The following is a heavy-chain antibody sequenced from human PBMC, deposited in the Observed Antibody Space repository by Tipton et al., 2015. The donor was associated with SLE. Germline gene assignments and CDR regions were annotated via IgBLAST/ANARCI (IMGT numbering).Heavy chain of an antibody. D-gene: IGHD7-27*01. V-gene: IGHV4-34*01. Sequence: TLSLTCAVYGGSFSGYYWSWIRQPPGKGLEWIGEINHSGSTNYNPSLKSRVTISVDTSKNQLSLKLSSGTAADTAVYYCASKLGIYPDYWGQGTLVTVSS. CDR2: INHSGST. J-gene: IGHJ4*02. CDR3: ASKLGIYPDY. CDR1: GGSFSGYY.